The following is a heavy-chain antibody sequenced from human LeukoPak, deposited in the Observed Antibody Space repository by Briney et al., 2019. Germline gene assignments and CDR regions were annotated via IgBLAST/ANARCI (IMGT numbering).Heavy chain of an antibody. CDR2: ISYDGNHK. V-gene: IGHV3-30-3*01. Sequence: PGGSLRLSCAASGFTFSLYAMHWVRQAPGKGLQWVAVISYDGNHKYYADSVRGRITISRDNSKNTVDLQMSSLRTEDTAVYYCARDMGGDNVRMEKVIFDYGMDVWGQGTTVTVSS. D-gene: IGHD2-8*01. J-gene: IGHJ6*02. CDR1: GFTFSLYA. CDR3: ARDMGGDNVRMEKVIFDYGMDV.